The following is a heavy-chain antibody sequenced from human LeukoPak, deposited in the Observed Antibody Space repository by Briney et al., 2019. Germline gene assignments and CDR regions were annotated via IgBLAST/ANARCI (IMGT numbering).Heavy chain of an antibody. V-gene: IGHV3-30*02. CDR3: AKAATDIVVVPAAYFDY. CDR2: IRYDGSNK. CDR1: GFTFSSYG. D-gene: IGHD2-2*01. Sequence: GGSLRLSCAASGFTFSSYGMHWVRQAPGKGLEWVAFIRYDGSNKYYADSVKGRFTISRDNSKNTLYLQMNSLRAEDTAVYYCAKAATDIVVVPAAYFDYWGQGTLVTVSS. J-gene: IGHJ4*02.